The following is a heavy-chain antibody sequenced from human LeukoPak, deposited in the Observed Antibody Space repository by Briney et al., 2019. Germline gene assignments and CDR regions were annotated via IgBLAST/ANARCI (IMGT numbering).Heavy chain of an antibody. Sequence: PSETLSLTCAVSGGSISSGGYSWSWIRQPPGKGLEWIGYTYHSGSTYYNPSLKSRVTISVDRSKNQFSLKLSSVTAADTAVYYCARGYCSSTSCWFDPWGQGTLVTVSS. CDR1: GGSISSGGYS. CDR2: TYHSGST. CDR3: ARGYCSSTSCWFDP. D-gene: IGHD2-2*01. J-gene: IGHJ5*02. V-gene: IGHV4-30-2*01.